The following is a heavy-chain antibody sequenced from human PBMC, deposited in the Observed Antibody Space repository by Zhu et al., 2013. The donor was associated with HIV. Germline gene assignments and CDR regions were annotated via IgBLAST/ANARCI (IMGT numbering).Heavy chain of an antibody. CDR1: GFTFTNYE. J-gene: IGHJ4*02. CDR3: ARDTHSGDFVPEY. CDR2: ISNGGATI. V-gene: IGHV3-48*03. Sequence: EVQLVESGGGLVQPGGSLRLSCAASGFTFTNYEMNWVRQAPGKGLEWVSYISNGGATIYYADSVKGRFTISRDNAKNSLYLQMNSLGAEDTAVYYCARDTHSGDFVPEYWGQGTLVTVSS. D-gene: IGHD4-17*01.